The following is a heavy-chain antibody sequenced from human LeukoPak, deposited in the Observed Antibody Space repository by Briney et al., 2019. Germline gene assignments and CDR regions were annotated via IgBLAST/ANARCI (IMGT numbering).Heavy chain of an antibody. J-gene: IGHJ6*03. CDR2: IYYSGST. V-gene: IGHV4-39*01. CDR3: ARQYDFRSGYSSRPGYMDV. Sequence: PSETLSLTCTVSGGSISSSSYYWGWIRQPPGKGLEWIGSIYYSGSTYYNPSLKSRATISVDTSKNQFSLKLSSVTAAHTAVYYCARQYDFRSGYSSRPGYMDVWGKGTTVTVSS. D-gene: IGHD3-3*01. CDR1: GGSISSSSYY.